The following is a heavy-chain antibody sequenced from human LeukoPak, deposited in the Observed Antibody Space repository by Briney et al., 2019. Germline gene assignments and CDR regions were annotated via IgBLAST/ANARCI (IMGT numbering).Heavy chain of an antibody. CDR1: GITLSNYG. V-gene: IGHV3-23*01. CDR2: ISDSGGST. D-gene: IGHD3-22*01. CDR3: AKRGVVIRVILVGFHKEAYYFDS. Sequence: GSLRLSCAVSGITLSNYGMSWVRQAPGKGLEWVAGISDSGGSTNYADSGKGRFTISRDNPKNTLYLQMNSLRAEDTAVYFCAKRGVVIRVILVGFHKEAYYFDSWGQGALVTVSS. J-gene: IGHJ4*02.